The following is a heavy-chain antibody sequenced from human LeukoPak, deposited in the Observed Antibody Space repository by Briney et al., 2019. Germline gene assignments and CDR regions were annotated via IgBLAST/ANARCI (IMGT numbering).Heavy chain of an antibody. D-gene: IGHD5-24*01. CDR3: AKDIELGGGILGAFDS. CDR2: ISCNSSSI. CDR1: GFTFCDYA. V-gene: IGHV3-9*01. Sequence: PGRSLRLSCAASGFTFCDYAMHWVRQAPGKGLEWGSRISCNSSSIAYADSVKGRFTISRDNAKNSLYLQMNRLRPEDTSLYYCAKDIELGGGILGAFDSWGEGELVTVSS. J-gene: IGHJ4*02.